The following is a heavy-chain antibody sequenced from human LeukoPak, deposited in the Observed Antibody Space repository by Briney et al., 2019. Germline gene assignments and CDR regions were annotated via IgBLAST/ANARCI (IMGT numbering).Heavy chain of an antibody. J-gene: IGHJ4*02. Sequence: PGRSLRLSCAASGFTFSSYAMHWVRQAPGKGLEWVAVISYDGSNKYYADSVKGRFTISRDNSKNTLYLQMNSLRAEDTAVYYCARDPKNYGDYPYYFDYWGQGTLVTVSS. CDR2: ISYDGSNK. V-gene: IGHV3-30-3*01. CDR3: ARDPKNYGDYPYYFDY. D-gene: IGHD4-17*01. CDR1: GFTFSSYA.